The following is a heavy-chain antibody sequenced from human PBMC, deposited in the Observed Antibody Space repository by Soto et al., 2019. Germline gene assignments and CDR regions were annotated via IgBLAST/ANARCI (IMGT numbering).Heavy chain of an antibody. V-gene: IGHV1-2*02. CDR1: GYTFTDYF. CDR2: INPNTGGI. Sequence: QVQLVQSGAEVKKPGASVEVSCKASGYTFTDYFIHWVRQAPGQGLEWMGWINPNTGGINYAQKLQGRVTMTSDTSISTACMELRGLRSDDTALYFCARSLTTISARPDYWGQGTLVTVSS. CDR3: ARSLTTISARPDY. J-gene: IGHJ4*02. D-gene: IGHD6-6*01.